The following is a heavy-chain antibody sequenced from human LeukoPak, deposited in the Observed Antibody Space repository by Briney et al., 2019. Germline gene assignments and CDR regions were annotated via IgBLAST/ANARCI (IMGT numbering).Heavy chain of an antibody. CDR2: INHSGST. CDR3: AGLRAGYSYGLANNDY. J-gene: IGHJ4*02. CDR1: GGSFSGYY. Sequence: PSETLSLTCAVYGGSFSGYYWSWIRQPPGKGLEWIGEINHSGSTNYNPSLKSRVTISVDTSKNQFSLKLSSVTAADTAVYYCAGLRAGYSYGLANNDYWGQGTLVTVSS. D-gene: IGHD5-18*01. V-gene: IGHV4-34*01.